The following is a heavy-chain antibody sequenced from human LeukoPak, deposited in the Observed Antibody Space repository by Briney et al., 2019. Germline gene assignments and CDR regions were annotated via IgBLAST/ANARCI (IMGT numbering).Heavy chain of an antibody. CDR1: GFTFSSYS. J-gene: IGHJ5*02. V-gene: IGHV3-21*01. CDR2: ISSSSSYI. Sequence: GGSLRLSCAASGFTFSSYSMNGVRQAPGKGLEWVSSISSSSSYIYYADSVKGRFTISRDNAKNSLYLQMNSLRAEDTAVYYCARAQYSSSSFNLWFDPWGQGTLVTVSS. CDR3: ARAQYSSSSFNLWFDP. D-gene: IGHD6-6*01.